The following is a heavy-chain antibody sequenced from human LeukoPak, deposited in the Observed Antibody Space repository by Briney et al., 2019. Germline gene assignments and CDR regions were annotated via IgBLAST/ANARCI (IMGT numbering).Heavy chain of an antibody. CDR2: IYYRGST. J-gene: IGHJ5*02. V-gene: IGHV4-31*03. Sequence: PSQTLSLTCTVSGGSISSGGYYWSWIRQHPGKGLEWIGYIYYRGSTYYNPSLKSRVTISVDPSKNQFSLKLSSVNAADTAVYYCARDLFTMVRGGWFDPWGQGTLVTVSS. CDR3: ARDLFTMVRGGWFDP. CDR1: GGSISSGGYY. D-gene: IGHD3-10*01.